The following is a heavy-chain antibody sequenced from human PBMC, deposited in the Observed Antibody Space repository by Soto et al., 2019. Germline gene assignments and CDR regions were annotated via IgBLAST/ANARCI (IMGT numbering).Heavy chain of an antibody. V-gene: IGHV4-4*07. CDR2: IYTSGST. Sequence: QVQLQESGPGLVKPSETLSLTCTVSGGSISSYYWSWIRQPAGKGLEWIGRIYTSGSTNYNPSLKSRVTMSVDTSKNQYSLKLSSVTAADTAVYYCARERDYDISFLIDYWGQGTLVTVSS. D-gene: IGHD3-9*01. CDR1: GGSISSYY. CDR3: ARERDYDISFLIDY. J-gene: IGHJ4*02.